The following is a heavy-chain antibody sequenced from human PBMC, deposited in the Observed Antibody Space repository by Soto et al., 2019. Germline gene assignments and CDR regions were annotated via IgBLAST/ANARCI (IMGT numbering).Heavy chain of an antibody. CDR3: ARPPGYISDVYYFDL. J-gene: IGHJ4*02. CDR1: GSTFINYY. Sequence: QVQLVQSGAEVKKPGASVKISCEASGSTFINYYMHWVRQSPGHGFEWMGRISPKSGGANYAQKFQARVNMNWDTSLNTAYMELSSFMSEDTAVYFCARPPGYISDVYYFDLWGQGTQVTVSS. CDR2: ISPKSGGA. V-gene: IGHV1-2*02. D-gene: IGHD3-22*01.